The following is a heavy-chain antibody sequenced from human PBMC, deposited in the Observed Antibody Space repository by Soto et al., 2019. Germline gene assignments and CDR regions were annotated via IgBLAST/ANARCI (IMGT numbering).Heavy chain of an antibody. J-gene: IGHJ6*02. CDR1: GYTFTSYA. Sequence: QVQLVQSGAEVKKPGASVKVSCKASGYTFTSYAMHWGRQAPGQRLEWMGWINAGNGNTKYSQNFHVRVTITREPSASTAYMELSSLRCEDTAVYYCARTGTPETLYYGIDVWGQVTTVTVSS. CDR2: INAGNGNT. V-gene: IGHV1-3*01. D-gene: IGHD1-1*01. CDR3: ARTGTPETLYYGIDV.